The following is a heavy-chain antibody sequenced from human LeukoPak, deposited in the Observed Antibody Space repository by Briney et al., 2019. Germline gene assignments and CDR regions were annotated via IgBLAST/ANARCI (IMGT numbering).Heavy chain of an antibody. CDR1: GGTFISYA. J-gene: IGHJ3*02. V-gene: IGHV1-69*13. D-gene: IGHD3-9*01. Sequence: SVKVSCKASGGTFISYAISWVGQAPGQGREWMGGIIPIFGTANYAQKFQGRVTITADESTSTAYMELSSLRSEDTAVYYCARDGGYDILTGYYMGAFDIWGQGTMVTVSS. CDR3: ARDGGYDILTGYYMGAFDI. CDR2: IIPIFGTA.